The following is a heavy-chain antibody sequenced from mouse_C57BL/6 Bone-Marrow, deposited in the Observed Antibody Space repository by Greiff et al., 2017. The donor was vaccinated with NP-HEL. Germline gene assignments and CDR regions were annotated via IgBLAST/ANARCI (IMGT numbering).Heavy chain of an antibody. Sequence: LQESGAELARPGASVKMSCKASGYTFTSYTMHWVKQRPGQGLEWIGYINPSSGYTKYNQKFKDKATLTADKATSTAYMQLSRLTSEDSAVYYWSREGGLRRNYYAMDYWGQGTSVTVSS. CDR2: INPSSGYT. CDR1: GYTFTSYT. CDR3: SREGGLRRNYYAMDY. D-gene: IGHD2-4*01. V-gene: IGHV1-4*01. J-gene: IGHJ4*01.